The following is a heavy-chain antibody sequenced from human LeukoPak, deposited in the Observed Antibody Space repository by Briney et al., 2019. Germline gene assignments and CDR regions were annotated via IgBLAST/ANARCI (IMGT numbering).Heavy chain of an antibody. Sequence: GGSLRLSCAASGFTFRNYGMHWVRQAPGKGLEWVTFIRYDGADEYYADSVKGRFTISRDDSKNTVFLQMNTLRDEDTAVYYCARGYTYFAYWGQGTLVTVSS. V-gene: IGHV3-30*02. CDR2: IRYDGADE. CDR1: GFTFRNYG. D-gene: IGHD3-16*02. CDR3: ARGYTYFAY. J-gene: IGHJ4*02.